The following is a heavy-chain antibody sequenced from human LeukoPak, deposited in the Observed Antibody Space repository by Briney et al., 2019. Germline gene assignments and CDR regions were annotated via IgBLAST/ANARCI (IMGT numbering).Heavy chain of an antibody. Sequence: GGSLRLSCAASGFTFSSYWMSWVRQAPGKGLEWVANIKQDGSEKYYVDSVKGRFTISRDNAKNSLYLQMNSLRAEDTAVYYCARDKLWFGEFDLDYWGKGTLVTVSS. CDR2: IKQDGSEK. CDR1: GFTFSSYW. V-gene: IGHV3-7*01. D-gene: IGHD3-10*01. J-gene: IGHJ4*02. CDR3: ARDKLWFGEFDLDY.